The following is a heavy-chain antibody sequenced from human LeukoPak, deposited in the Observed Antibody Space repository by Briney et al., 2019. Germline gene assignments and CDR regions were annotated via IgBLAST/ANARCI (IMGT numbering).Heavy chain of an antibody. CDR3: ARLAAAGGNPYYLDY. CDR2: IYPDGSDT. D-gene: IGHD6-25*01. V-gene: IGHV5-51*01. CDR1: GYSFTTYW. J-gene: IGHJ4*02. Sequence: GEFLKISCKGSGYSFTTYWIVWVRQMPGKGLEWMGIIYPDGSDTRNSPSFQGQVTISADKSISTAYLQWSSLKASDTAMYYCARLAAAGGNPYYLDYWGRGTQVTVSS.